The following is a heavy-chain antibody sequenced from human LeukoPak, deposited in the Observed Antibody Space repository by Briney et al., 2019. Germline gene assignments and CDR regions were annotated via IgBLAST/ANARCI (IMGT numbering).Heavy chain of an antibody. CDR1: GFTFSSYW. J-gene: IGHJ4*02. D-gene: IGHD3-3*01. CDR2: IKQDGSDK. CDR3: ARDSYDFWSGSSNDY. V-gene: IGHV3-7*01. Sequence: GSLRLSCTASGFTFSSYWMSWVRQAPGKGLEWVANIKQDGSDKYYVDSVKGRFTISRDNGKNSLYLQMNSLRAEDTAVYYCARDSYDFWSGSSNDYWGQGTLVTVSS.